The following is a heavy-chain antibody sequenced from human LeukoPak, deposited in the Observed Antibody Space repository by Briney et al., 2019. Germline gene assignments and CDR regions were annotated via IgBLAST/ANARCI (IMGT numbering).Heavy chain of an antibody. J-gene: IGHJ4*02. D-gene: IGHD6-13*01. CDR2: INAGNGNT. CDR1: GYTFTSYA. CDR3: ARDSSWYDLFDY. Sequence: ASVKVSCKASGYTFTSYAMHWVRQAPGQRLEWMGWINAGNGNTKYSQKFQGRVTITRDTSASTAYMELSSLRSEDTAVYYCARDSSWYDLFDYWGQGTLVTVSS. V-gene: IGHV1-3*01.